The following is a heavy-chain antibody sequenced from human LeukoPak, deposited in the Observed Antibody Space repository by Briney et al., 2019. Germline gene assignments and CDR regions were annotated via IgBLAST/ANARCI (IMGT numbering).Heavy chain of an antibody. Sequence: GGSLRLSCAASGFTFSDYYMSWIRQAPGKGLEWVSYIAGSVSTIYYADSVKGRFTISRDNAKNSLYLQMSSLRAEDTAIYYCARVGRAMAAAGFGAFDIWGQGTMVTVSS. J-gene: IGHJ3*02. CDR2: IAGSVSTI. CDR3: ARVGRAMAAAGFGAFDI. D-gene: IGHD6-13*01. CDR1: GFTFSDYY. V-gene: IGHV3-11*01.